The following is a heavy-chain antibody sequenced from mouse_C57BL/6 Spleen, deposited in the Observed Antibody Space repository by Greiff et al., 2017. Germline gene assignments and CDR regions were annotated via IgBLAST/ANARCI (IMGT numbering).Heavy chain of an antibody. D-gene: IGHD1-1*01. CDR2: IGPGSGST. Sequence: QVQLKQSGAELARPGASVKLSCKASGYTFTSYGISWVKQRTGQGLEWIGKIGPGSGSTYYNEKFKGKATLTADKSSSTAYMQLSSLTSEDSAVYFCARRIYYGSSFYWYFDVWGTGTTVTVSS. J-gene: IGHJ1*03. CDR1: GYTFTSYG. V-gene: IGHV1-81*01. CDR3: ARRIYYGSSFYWYFDV.